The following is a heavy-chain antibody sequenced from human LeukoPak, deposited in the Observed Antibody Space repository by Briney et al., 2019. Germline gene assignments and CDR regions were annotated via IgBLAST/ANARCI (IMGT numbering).Heavy chain of an antibody. CDR2: IYYSGSP. Sequence: PSETLSLTCTVSGGSISSSSYYWGWIRQLPGKGLEWIGSIYYSGSPYYNSSLKSRVSISVDTSKNQFSLKLTSVTAADTAVYYCARESTRDTLLYGQQLVANAFDLWGQGTMVTVSS. CDR3: ARESTRDTLLYGQQLVANAFDL. J-gene: IGHJ3*01. D-gene: IGHD2/OR15-2a*01. V-gene: IGHV4-39*07. CDR1: GGSISSSSYY.